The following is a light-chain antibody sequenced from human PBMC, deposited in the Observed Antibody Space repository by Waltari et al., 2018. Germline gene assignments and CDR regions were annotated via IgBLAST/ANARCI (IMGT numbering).Light chain of an antibody. Sequence: VVLTQSPVTLSLSPGETATLSCRASQTIGTYLAWYQHKLGQYPRLLIYDASTRATGIPARFSGSGSGTDFTLTISGLEAEDSAFYYCQQRYNWPPLTFGGGTKVQTK. V-gene: IGKV3-11*01. CDR1: QTIGTY. J-gene: IGKJ4*01. CDR2: DAS. CDR3: QQRYNWPPLT.